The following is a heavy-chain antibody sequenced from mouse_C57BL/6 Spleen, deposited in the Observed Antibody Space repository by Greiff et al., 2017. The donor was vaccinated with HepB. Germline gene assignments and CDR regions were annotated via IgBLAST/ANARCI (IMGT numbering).Heavy chain of an antibody. V-gene: IGHV1-81*01. CDR2: IYHRSGNT. Sequence: VQLQQSGAELARPGASVKLSCKASGYTFTSYGISWVKQRTGQGLEWIGEIYHRSGNTYYNEKFKGKATLTADKSSSTAYMELRSLTSEDSAVYFCASGNDYDGFAYWGQGTLVTVSA. CDR3: ASGNDYDGFAY. J-gene: IGHJ3*01. D-gene: IGHD2-4*01. CDR1: GYTFTSYG.